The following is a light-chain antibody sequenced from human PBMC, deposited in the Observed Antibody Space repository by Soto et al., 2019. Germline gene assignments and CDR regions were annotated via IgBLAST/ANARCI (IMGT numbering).Light chain of an antibody. V-gene: IGKV3-11*01. CDR2: DAS. J-gene: IGKJ5*01. CDR3: QQRSNWPQIT. CDR1: QSVSSY. Sequence: EIVLTQSPATLSLSPGERTTLSCRASQSVSSYLAWYQQKSRQAPRLLIYDASNRGTGIPARLSGSGSGTDFTLTISSLEPEDFAVYYCQQRSNWPQITFGQGTRLEIK.